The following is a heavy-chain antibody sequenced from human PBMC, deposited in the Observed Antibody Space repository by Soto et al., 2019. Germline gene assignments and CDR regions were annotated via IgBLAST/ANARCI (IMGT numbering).Heavy chain of an antibody. V-gene: IGHV1-69*13. J-gene: IGHJ4*02. CDR1: GGTFSSYA. Sequence: SVKVSCKASGGTFSSYAISWVRQAPGQGLEWMGGIIPIFGTANYAQKFQGRVTITADESTSTAYMELSSLRSEDTAVYYCAYSTTAYYDSSGFRYWGQGTLVTVSS. CDR3: AYSTTAYYDSSGFRY. CDR2: IIPIFGTA. D-gene: IGHD3-22*01.